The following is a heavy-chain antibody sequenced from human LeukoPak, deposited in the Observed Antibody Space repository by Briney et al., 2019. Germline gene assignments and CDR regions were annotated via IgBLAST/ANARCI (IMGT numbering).Heavy chain of an antibody. CDR1: GLTFPSYG. J-gene: IGHJ4*02. Sequence: PGRSLRLSCAASGLTFPSYGMHWLRQAPGKGLEWVAIIWYDGSNKHYADSVKGRFTISRDNSKNTLYLQMNSLRAEDTAVYYCARDFELSHWGQGTLVTVSS. CDR2: IWYDGSNK. CDR3: ARDFELSH. D-gene: IGHD3-16*02. V-gene: IGHV3-33*01.